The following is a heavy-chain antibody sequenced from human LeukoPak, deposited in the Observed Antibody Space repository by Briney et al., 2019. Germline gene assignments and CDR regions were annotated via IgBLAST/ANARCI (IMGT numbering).Heavy chain of an antibody. CDR3: ARGVRGYIYGYFGDY. CDR2: ISAYNGNT. Sequence: DSVKVSCKASGYTFTSYGISWVRQAPGQGLEWMGWISAYNGNTNYAQKLQGRVTMTTDTSTSTAYMELRSLRSDDTAVYYCARGVRGYIYGYFGDYWGQGTLVTVSS. D-gene: IGHD5-18*01. J-gene: IGHJ4*02. V-gene: IGHV1-18*01. CDR1: GYTFTSYG.